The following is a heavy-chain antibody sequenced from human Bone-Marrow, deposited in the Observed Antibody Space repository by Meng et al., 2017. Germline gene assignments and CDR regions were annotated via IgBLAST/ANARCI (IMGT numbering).Heavy chain of an antibody. V-gene: IGHV1-24*01. Sequence: ASVKVSCKASGYTFTSYDINWVRQAPGKGLEWMGGFDPEDGETIYAQKFQGRVTMTEDTSTDTAYMELSSLRSEDTAVYYCATGVPIAAAGTRNLYYYYYGMDVWGQGTRVTVSS. D-gene: IGHD6-13*01. CDR3: ATGVPIAAAGTRNLYYYYYGMDV. CDR1: GYTFTSYD. CDR2: FDPEDGET. J-gene: IGHJ6*02.